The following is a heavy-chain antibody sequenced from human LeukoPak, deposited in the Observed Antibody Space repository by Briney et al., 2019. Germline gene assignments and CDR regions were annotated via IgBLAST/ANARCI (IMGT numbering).Heavy chain of an antibody. CDR3: ARVKGYCSGGSCYSPNWFDP. CDR1: GGSFSGYY. J-gene: IGHJ5*02. V-gene: IGHV4-34*01. D-gene: IGHD2-15*01. Sequence: SETLSLTCAVYGGSFSGYYWSWIRQPPGKGLEWIGEINHSGSTNYNPSLKSRVTISVDTSKNQFSLKLSSVTAADTAVYYCARVKGYCSGGSCYSPNWFDPWGQGTLVTVSS. CDR2: INHSGST.